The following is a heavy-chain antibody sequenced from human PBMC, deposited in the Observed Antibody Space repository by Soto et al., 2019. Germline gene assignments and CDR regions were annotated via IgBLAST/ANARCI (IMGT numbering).Heavy chain of an antibody. J-gene: IGHJ6*02. Sequence: GGSLRLSCAASGFTFSSYGMHWVRQAPGKGLEWVAVIWYDGSNKYYADSVKGRFTISRDNSKNTLYLQMNSLRAEDTAVYYCARSRFAGRGSREAYSGSYYRGSLNHYGMDVWGQGTTVTVSS. V-gene: IGHV3-33*01. D-gene: IGHD3-10*01. CDR2: IWYDGSNK. CDR1: GFTFSSYG. CDR3: ARSRFAGRGSREAYSGSYYRGSLNHYGMDV.